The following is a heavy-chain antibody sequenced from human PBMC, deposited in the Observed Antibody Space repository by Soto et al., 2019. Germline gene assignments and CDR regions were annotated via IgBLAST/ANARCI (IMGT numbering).Heavy chain of an antibody. D-gene: IGHD1-1*01. Sequence: GASVKVSCKASGYTFTSFGINWVRQAPGRGLEWMGWISVYNGNTKYAQKLQGRVTMTTDTSTSTAYMELRSLRSDDTAVYYCARGTSEVERNYYGMDVWGQGTTVTVSS. CDR2: ISVYNGNT. CDR3: ARGTSEVERNYYGMDV. V-gene: IGHV1-18*01. CDR1: GYTFTSFG. J-gene: IGHJ6*02.